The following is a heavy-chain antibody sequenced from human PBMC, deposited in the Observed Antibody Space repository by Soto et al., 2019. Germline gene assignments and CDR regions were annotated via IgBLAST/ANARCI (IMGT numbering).Heavy chain of an antibody. J-gene: IGHJ3*02. CDR3: AKSLELSLSAFDI. CDR2: ISWNSGSI. Sequence: GGSLRLSCAASGFTFDDYAMHWVRQAPGKGLEWASGISWNSGSIGYADSVKGRFTIARDNAKNSLYLQMNSLRAEDTALYYCAKSLELSLSAFDIWGQGTMVTVSS. CDR1: GFTFDDYA. D-gene: IGHD3-16*02. V-gene: IGHV3-9*01.